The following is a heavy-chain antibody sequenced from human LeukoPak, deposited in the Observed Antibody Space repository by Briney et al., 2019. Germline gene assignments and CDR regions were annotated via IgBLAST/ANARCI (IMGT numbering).Heavy chain of an antibody. D-gene: IGHD3-9*01. Sequence: GGSLRLSCAASGFIFSSYEMSWVRQAPGKGLEWVSYISSSGTTMYYADSVKGRFTISRGSARNSLSLQMNSLRAEDTAVYYCARSRTGYFRYSDYWGQGTLVTVSS. J-gene: IGHJ4*02. CDR3: ARSRTGYFRYSDY. CDR1: GFIFSSYE. CDR2: ISSSGTTM. V-gene: IGHV3-48*03.